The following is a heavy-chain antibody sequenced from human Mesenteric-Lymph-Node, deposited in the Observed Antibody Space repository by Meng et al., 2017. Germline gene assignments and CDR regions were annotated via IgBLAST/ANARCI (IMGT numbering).Heavy chain of an antibody. CDR2: VNPNSGAT. CDR1: GYTFTDYY. V-gene: IGHV1-2*06. J-gene: IGHJ6*02. D-gene: IGHD2-2*01. CDR3: ARGPCSSTSCYADRYGMDV. Sequence: ASVKVSCKASGYTFTDYYMHWLRQAPGQGLEWMGRVNPNSGATNYAQKFQGRVTMTKDTSTSAAYVELISLRSEDTAVYYCARGPCSSTSCYADRYGMDVWGQGTTVTVSS.